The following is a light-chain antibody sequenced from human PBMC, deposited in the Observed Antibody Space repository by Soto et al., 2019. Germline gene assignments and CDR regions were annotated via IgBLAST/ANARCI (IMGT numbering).Light chain of an antibody. V-gene: IGLV2-14*01. CDR3: SSYTSSATVL. CDR2: EVA. J-gene: IGLJ2*01. CDR1: GSDVGGYRF. Sequence: QSALTQPASVSASPGQSITISCAGAGSDVGGYRFVSWYQQHPGKVPKLLIYEVANRPSGVSDRFSGSKSGNTAYLTISGLQAEDEADYYCSSYTSSATVLFGGGTKLTVL.